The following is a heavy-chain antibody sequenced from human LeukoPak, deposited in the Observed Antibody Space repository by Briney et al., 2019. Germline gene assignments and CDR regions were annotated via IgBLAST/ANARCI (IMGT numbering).Heavy chain of an antibody. CDR2: IYSGADT. J-gene: IGHJ3*02. CDR1: GVIVSSNH. Sequence: PGGSLRLSCAASGVIVSSNHMSWVRQAPGKWLEWGSIIYSGADTYYADSVKGRFTVSRDNSKHTVYLQMNTLRAEDTAVYYCARGANYYASGGYYPGAFDIWGQGTMVTVSS. V-gene: IGHV3-53*01. D-gene: IGHD3-22*01. CDR3: ARGANYYASGGYYPGAFDI.